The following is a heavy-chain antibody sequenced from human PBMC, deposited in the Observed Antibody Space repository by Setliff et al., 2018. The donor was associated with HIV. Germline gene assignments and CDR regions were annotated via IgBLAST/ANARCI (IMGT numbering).Heavy chain of an antibody. CDR2: VHANGDT. CDR3: ARGGPPNDYSYYFDS. J-gene: IGHJ4*02. V-gene: IGHV4-4*07. Sequence: SETLSLTCTVSGGSINSYYWSWIRQPAEKGLEWIGRVHANGDTSYNPSLRSRVTISADTSKNKFSLKLNSVIVADTAVYYCARGGPPNDYSYYFDSWGQGTLVTVSS. CDR1: GGSINSYY. D-gene: IGHD4-17*01.